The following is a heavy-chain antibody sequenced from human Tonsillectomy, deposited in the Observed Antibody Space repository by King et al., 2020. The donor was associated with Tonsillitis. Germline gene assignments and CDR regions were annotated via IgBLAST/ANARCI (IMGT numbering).Heavy chain of an antibody. Sequence: VQLVESGGGAVQPGRSLRLSCAASGFTFSKWGMHWVRQAPGKGLEWVAVIWYDGSNKYYADSVKGRFTISRGNSKNTLYLQLNSLRAEDTAVYYCARGDDYIPLDYWGQGTLVAVSS. D-gene: IGHD4-11*01. J-gene: IGHJ4*02. CDR2: IWYDGSNK. V-gene: IGHV3-33*01. CDR3: ARGDDYIPLDY. CDR1: GFTFSKWG.